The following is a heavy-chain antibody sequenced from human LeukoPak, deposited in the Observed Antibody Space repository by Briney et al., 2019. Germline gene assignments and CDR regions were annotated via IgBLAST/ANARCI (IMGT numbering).Heavy chain of an antibody. CDR3: AREDYDDSGAWYFDL. Sequence: NPSETLSLTCAVSGGSISRSNWWSWVRQPPGKGLEWIGEIYHSGSTNYNPSLKSRVTISVDKSKNQFSLKLSSVTAADTAVYYCAREDYDDSGAWYFDLWGRGTLVTVSS. CDR2: IYHSGST. J-gene: IGHJ2*01. V-gene: IGHV4-4*02. CDR1: GGSISRSNW. D-gene: IGHD3-3*01.